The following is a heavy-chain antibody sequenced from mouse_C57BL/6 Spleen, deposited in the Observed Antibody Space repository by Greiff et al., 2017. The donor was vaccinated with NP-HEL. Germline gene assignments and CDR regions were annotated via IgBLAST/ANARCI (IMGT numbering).Heavy chain of an antibody. CDR1: GYTFTSYW. CDR2: IHPSNGDT. Sequence: VQLQQPGAELVKPGASVKLSCKASGYTFTSYWMHWVKQRPGQGLEWIGNIHPSNGDTNYNEKFKSKATLTVDKSSSTAYMQLSSLTSEDSAVYYCAREGGNDAARFAYWGQGTMVTVSA. V-gene: IGHV1-53*01. D-gene: IGHD2-2*01. J-gene: IGHJ3*01. CDR3: AREGGNDAARFAY.